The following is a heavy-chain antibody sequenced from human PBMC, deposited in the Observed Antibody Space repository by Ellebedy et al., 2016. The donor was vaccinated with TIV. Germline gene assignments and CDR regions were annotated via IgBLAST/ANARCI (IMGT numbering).Heavy chain of an antibody. Sequence: ASVKVSCKASGGTFSSYAISWVRQAPGQGLEWMGRIIPILGIANYAQKFQGRVTITADKSTSTAYMELSSLRSEDTAVYYCARDQVGATMVAGWGQGTLVTVSS. J-gene: IGHJ4*02. CDR3: ARDQVGATMVAG. V-gene: IGHV1-69*04. CDR1: GGTFSSYA. D-gene: IGHD1-26*01. CDR2: IIPILGIA.